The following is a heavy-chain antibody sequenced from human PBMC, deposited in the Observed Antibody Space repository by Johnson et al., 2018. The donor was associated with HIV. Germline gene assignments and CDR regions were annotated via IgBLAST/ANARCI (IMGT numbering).Heavy chain of an antibody. Sequence: VQLVESGGGLVQPGGSLRLSCAASGFTFRNHDMHWVRQATGKGLEWVSAIGHTGDTYYPGSVKGRFTISRENAKNSLYLQMNSLRAGDTAVYYCARGLIAVAGFDALVIWGQGTMVTVSS. D-gene: IGHD6-19*01. CDR2: IGHTGDT. J-gene: IGHJ3*02. CDR3: ARGLIAVAGFDALVI. CDR1: GFTFRNHD. V-gene: IGHV3-13*01.